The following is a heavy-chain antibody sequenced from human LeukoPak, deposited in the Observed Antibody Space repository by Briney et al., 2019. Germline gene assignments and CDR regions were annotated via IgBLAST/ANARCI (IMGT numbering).Heavy chain of an antibody. Sequence: GGSLRLSCAASGFTFNTYWMSWVRQAPGKGLEWVGNIKQDGSEKNYMDSVKGRFTISRDNAKNSLYLQMNSLRAEDTAVYYCAKDIAVAEAIGIDYWGQGTLVTVSS. CDR2: IKQDGSEK. J-gene: IGHJ4*02. V-gene: IGHV3-7*03. CDR1: GFTFNTYW. D-gene: IGHD6-19*01. CDR3: AKDIAVAEAIGIDY.